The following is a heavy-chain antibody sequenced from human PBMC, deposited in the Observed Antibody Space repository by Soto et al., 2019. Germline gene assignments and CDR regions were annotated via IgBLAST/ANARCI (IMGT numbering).Heavy chain of an antibody. D-gene: IGHD3-3*01. CDR2: LDPNTGRT. J-gene: IGHJ4*02. CDR1: GYTFSAYY. Sequence: QVHLVQSGAEVKSPGASVRVSCKASGYTFSAYYLHWVRHAPGQGLEWMGWLDPNTGRTNYAQKFKGRVTMTSDTSISTAYMELSRLTSDDSAVYFCARNGVAGMDYWGQGTRVTVSS. CDR3: ARNGVAGMDY. V-gene: IGHV1-2*02.